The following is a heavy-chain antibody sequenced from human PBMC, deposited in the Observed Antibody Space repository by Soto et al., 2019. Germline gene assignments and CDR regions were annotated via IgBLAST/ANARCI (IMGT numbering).Heavy chain of an antibody. CDR3: ARHGDRGYDYFDY. D-gene: IGHD5-12*01. V-gene: IGHV4-31*03. Sequence: PSETLSLTCTVSGGSISSGGYYWSWIRQHPGKGLEWIGYIYYSGSTYYNPSLKSRVTISVDTSKNQFSLKLSSVTAADTAVYYCARHGDRGYDYFDYWGQGTLVTVSS. CDR1: GGSISSGGYY. CDR2: IYYSGST. J-gene: IGHJ4*02.